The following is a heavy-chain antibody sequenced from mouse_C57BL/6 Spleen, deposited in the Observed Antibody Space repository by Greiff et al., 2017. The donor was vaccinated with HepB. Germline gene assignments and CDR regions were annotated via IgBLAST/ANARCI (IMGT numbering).Heavy chain of an antibody. D-gene: IGHD2-5*01. CDR3: ARVLYYSNWYFDV. CDR1: GYSITSGYY. V-gene: IGHV3-6*01. J-gene: IGHJ1*03. CDR2: ISYDGSN. Sequence: EVHLVESGPGLVKPSQSLSLTCSVTGYSITSGYYWNWIRQFPGNKLEWMGYISYDGSNNYNPSLKNRISITRDTSKNQFFLKLNSVTTEDTATYYCARVLYYSNWYFDVWGTGTTVTVSS.